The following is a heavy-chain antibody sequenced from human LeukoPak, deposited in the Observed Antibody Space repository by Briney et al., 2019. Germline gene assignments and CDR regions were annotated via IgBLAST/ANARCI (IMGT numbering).Heavy chain of an antibody. CDR3: AKDIRSTVGAPQADY. CDR1: GFTFSSYN. CDR2: ISSSSSTL. D-gene: IGHD1-26*01. V-gene: IGHV3-48*01. Sequence: GGSLRLSCAASGFTFSSYNMNWVRQAPGKGLEWVSYISSSSSTLYYADSVKGRFTISRDNAKNSLYLQMNSLRAEDTAVYYCAKDIRSTVGAPQADYWGQGTLVTVSS. J-gene: IGHJ4*02.